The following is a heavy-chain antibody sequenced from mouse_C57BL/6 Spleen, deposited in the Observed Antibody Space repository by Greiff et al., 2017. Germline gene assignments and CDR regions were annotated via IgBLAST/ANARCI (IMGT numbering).Heavy chain of an antibody. CDR1: GYAFSSYW. J-gene: IGHJ2*01. CDR3: ARGRVQGFDY. CDR2: IYPGDGDT. Sequence: VHLVESGAELVKPGASVKISCKASGYAFSSYWMNWVKQRPGKGLEWIGQIYPGDGDTNYNGKFKGKATLTADKSSSTAYMQLSSLTSEDSAVYFCARGRVQGFDYWGQGTTLTVSS. V-gene: IGHV1-80*01.